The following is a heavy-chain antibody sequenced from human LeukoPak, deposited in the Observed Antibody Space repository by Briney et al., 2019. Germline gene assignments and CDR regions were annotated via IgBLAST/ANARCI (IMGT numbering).Heavy chain of an antibody. D-gene: IGHD1-26*01. CDR2: MTTNTGT. CDR3: AKDVGTTSDYFDY. V-gene: IGHV3-23*01. CDR1: GFTLSNYA. J-gene: IGHJ4*02. Sequence: GGSLRLSCAASGFTLSNYAMSWVRQAPGKGLEWVPTMTTNTGTYYADSVKGRFSISRETSKNTLYLQMNSLRGDDTAVYYCAKDVGTTSDYFDYWGQGTLVTVSS.